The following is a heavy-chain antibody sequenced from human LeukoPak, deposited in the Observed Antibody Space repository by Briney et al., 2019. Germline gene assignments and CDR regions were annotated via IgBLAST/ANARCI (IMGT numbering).Heavy chain of an antibody. Sequence: GGSLRLSCAASGFTFDDYGMSWVRQAPGKGLEWVSAISGSGGSIYYADSVKGRFTISRDNSKNTLYLQMNSLRAEDTAVYYCAKDSRGSSAWNHWGQGTLVTVSS. CDR1: GFTFDDYG. CDR2: ISGSGGSI. V-gene: IGHV3-23*01. CDR3: AKDSRGSSAWNH. J-gene: IGHJ5*02. D-gene: IGHD2-2*01.